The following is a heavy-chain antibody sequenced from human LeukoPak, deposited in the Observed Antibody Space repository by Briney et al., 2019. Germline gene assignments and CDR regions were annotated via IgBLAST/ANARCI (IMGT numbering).Heavy chain of an antibody. J-gene: IGHJ2*01. Sequence: GGSLRLSCAASGFTFSSYSMNWVRQAPGKGLEWVSYISSSSSTIYYADSVKGRFTISRDNSKNTLYLQMNSLRAEDTAVYYCAKLPDIVLVVYAWYFDLWGRGTLVTVSS. CDR1: GFTFSSYS. CDR2: ISSSSSTI. CDR3: AKLPDIVLVVYAWYFDL. D-gene: IGHD2-8*02. V-gene: IGHV3-48*01.